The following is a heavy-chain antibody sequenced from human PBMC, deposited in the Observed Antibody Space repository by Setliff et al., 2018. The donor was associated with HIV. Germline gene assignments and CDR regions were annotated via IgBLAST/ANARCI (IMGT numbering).Heavy chain of an antibody. CDR1: GFTFSSYW. D-gene: IGHD6-13*01. Sequence: GGSLSLSCAASGFTFSSYWMSWVRQAPGKGLEWVANIKQDGSEKYYVDSVKGRFTISRDNAKNSLYLQMNSLRAEDTAVYYCAGAIAAAGIAFDIWGQGTMVTVS. CDR3: AGAIAAAGIAFDI. J-gene: IGHJ3*02. CDR2: IKQDGSEK. V-gene: IGHV3-7*04.